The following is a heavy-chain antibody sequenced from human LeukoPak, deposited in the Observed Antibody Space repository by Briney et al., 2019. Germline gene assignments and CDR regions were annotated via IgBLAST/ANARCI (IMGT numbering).Heavy chain of an antibody. V-gene: IGHV3-7*01. CDR3: ARGVYSFDD. Sequence: GGSLRLSCTASGFIFSSHWMSWVSQAPGKGLEWVANMKEEGSENYYVVSVKGRFTNSRDNAKNSGYRQRNNLRAEGTAVYYCARGVYSFDDWGQGTLVTVSS. CDR2: MKEEGSEN. J-gene: IGHJ4*02. CDR1: GFIFSSHW.